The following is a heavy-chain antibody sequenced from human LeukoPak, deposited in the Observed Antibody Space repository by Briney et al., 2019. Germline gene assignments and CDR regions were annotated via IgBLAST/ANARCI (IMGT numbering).Heavy chain of an antibody. D-gene: IGHD1-1*01. CDR1: GITLSNYG. CDR3: ARERRGFDY. CDR2: IYSGGST. Sequence: GGSLRLSCAVSGITLSNYGMSWVRQAPGKGLEWVSVIYSGGSTYYADSVKGRFTISRHNSKNTLYLQMNSLRAEDTAVYYCARERRGFDYWGQGTLVTVSS. J-gene: IGHJ4*02. V-gene: IGHV3-53*04.